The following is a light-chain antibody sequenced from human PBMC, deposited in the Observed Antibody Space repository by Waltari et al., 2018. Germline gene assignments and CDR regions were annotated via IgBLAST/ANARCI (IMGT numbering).Light chain of an antibody. CDR3: QTGGNGTWV. J-gene: IGLJ3*02. CDR2: VNSAGSP. CDR1: SGHSSNI. V-gene: IGLV4-69*01. Sequence: QLVVTQSPSASASLGASVKLTCTLSSGHSSNIIAWLQQQPEKGPRYLMKVNSAGSPSRGDDMPFLFSGSRAGAARHLTMASLEAEDEDDYYCQTGGNGTWVFGGGTKLTVL.